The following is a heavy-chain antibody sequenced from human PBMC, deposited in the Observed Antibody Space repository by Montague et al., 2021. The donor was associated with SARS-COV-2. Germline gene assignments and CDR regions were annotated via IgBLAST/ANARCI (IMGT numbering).Heavy chain of an antibody. CDR3: ARWDPQTLTLIGLRGKSASDY. D-gene: IGHD4-23*01. V-gene: IGHV4-34*01. CDR2: INHCGTT. Sequence: SETLSFTCAVYGGSFSGYYWAWIRQSPGKGLEWIAEINHCGTTNYNFNPSLRSRVTISVDTSKSQFSLKLSSVTAADTGVYYCARWDPQTLTLIGLRGKSASDYWGQGTLVTVSS. J-gene: IGHJ4*02. CDR1: GGSFSGYY.